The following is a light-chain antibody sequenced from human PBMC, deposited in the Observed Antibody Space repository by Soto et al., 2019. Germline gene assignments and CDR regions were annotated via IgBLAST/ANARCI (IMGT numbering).Light chain of an antibody. J-gene: IGLJ1*01. Sequence: QSALTQPPSASGSPGQSVTISCTGTSSDVGGYNFVSWYQQHPGKAPKFMIYEVTKRPSGVPDRFSGSKSGNTASLTVSGLQAEDEADYYCSSYTSSRAYVFGIGTKLTVL. CDR2: EVT. V-gene: IGLV2-8*01. CDR3: SSYTSSRAYV. CDR1: SSDVGGYNF.